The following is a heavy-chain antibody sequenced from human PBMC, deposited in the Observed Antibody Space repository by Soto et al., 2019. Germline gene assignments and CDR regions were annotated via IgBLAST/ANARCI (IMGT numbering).Heavy chain of an antibody. CDR2: IHSDGSA. J-gene: IGHJ4*02. CDR3: ARRMISYYGLDS. D-gene: IGHD3-10*01. CDR1: GFSITTSHW. Sequence: QVQLQESGPGLVKPSDTLSLTCGVSGFSITTSHWWGWIRRPPGKGLEWIGHIHSDGSAYYNPSLKSRVIMSVDTSKNQFSLKLSSVTAVDTAVYYCARRMISYYGLDSWGQGTLVTVSS. V-gene: IGHV4-28*01.